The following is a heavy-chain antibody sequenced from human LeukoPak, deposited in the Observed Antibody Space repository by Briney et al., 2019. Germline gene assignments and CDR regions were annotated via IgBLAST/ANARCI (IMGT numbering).Heavy chain of an antibody. Sequence: PSETLSLTCAVYGGSFSRYYWSCIRQSPGEGLEWIAEIDHRGDTNYNPSVKSRVTISVDTSKNQFSLKVRSLGAADTAVYYCARGATISETGYFDFWGQGTPVTVSS. J-gene: IGHJ4*03. CDR3: ARGATISETGYFDF. CDR2: IDHRGDT. CDR1: GGSFSRYY. V-gene: IGHV4-34*01. D-gene: IGHD5-24*01.